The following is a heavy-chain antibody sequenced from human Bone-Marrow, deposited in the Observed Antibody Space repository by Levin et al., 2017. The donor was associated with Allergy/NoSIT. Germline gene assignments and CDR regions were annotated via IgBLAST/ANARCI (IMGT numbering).Heavy chain of an antibody. Sequence: GESLKISCAASGFTFSDYYMSWIRQAPGKGLEWVSYISSSGSTIYYADSVKGRFTISRDNAKNSLYLQMNSLRAEDTAVYYCLIVNYYDSSGSSWGQGTLVTVSS. D-gene: IGHD3-22*01. CDR1: GFTFSDYY. CDR3: LIVNYYDSSGSS. V-gene: IGHV3-11*01. J-gene: IGHJ4*02. CDR2: ISSSGSTI.